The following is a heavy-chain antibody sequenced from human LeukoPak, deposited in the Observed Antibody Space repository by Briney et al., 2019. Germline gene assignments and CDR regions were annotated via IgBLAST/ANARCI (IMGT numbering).Heavy chain of an antibody. CDR3: ARGEARQLVWIDY. CDR1: GYTFTGYY. CDR2: INPNSGGT. Sequence: ASVKVSCKASGYTFTGYYMHWVRQAPGQGLEWMGWINPNSGGTNYAQKLQGRVTMTRDTSISTAYMELSRLRSDDTAVYYCARGEARQLVWIDYWGQGTLVTVSS. J-gene: IGHJ4*02. D-gene: IGHD6-6*01. V-gene: IGHV1-2*02.